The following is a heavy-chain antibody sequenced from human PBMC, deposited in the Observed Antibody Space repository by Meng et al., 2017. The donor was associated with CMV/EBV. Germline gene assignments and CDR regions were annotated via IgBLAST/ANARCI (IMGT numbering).Heavy chain of an antibody. CDR1: GFTFSSYS. Sequence: GESLKISCAASGFTFSSYSMNWVRQAPGKGLEWVSSISSSSSYIYYADSVKGRFTISRDNSKNTLYLQMNSLRAEDTAVYYCAKDFPKGRADYGSGLYYYYGMDVWGQGTTVTVSS. CDR2: ISSSSSYI. CDR3: AKDFPKGRADYGSGLYYYYGMDV. D-gene: IGHD3-10*01. V-gene: IGHV3-21*04. J-gene: IGHJ6*02.